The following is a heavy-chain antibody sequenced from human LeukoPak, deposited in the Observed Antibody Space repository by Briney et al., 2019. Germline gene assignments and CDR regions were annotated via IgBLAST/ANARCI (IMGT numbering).Heavy chain of an antibody. CDR1: GFTFSSYW. CDR3: ARETNRRYGYDY. V-gene: IGHV3-7*01. CDR2: IKQDGSEK. J-gene: IGHJ4*02. D-gene: IGHD5-18*01. Sequence: GGSLRLSCAASGFTFSSYWMSWVGQAQGKGRGWVANIKQDGSEKYYVDSVKGRFTISRDNAKNSLYLQMNSLRAEDTAVYYCARETNRRYGYDYWGQGTLVTVSS.